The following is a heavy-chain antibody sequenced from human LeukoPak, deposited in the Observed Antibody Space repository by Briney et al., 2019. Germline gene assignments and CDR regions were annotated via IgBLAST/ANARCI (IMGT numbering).Heavy chain of an antibody. J-gene: IGHJ4*02. CDR2: IIPIFGTA. V-gene: IGHV1-69*05. D-gene: IGHD3-22*01. CDR3: ARVGRPYYYDSSGYYAYFDY. Sequence: ASVKVSCKASGGTFSSYAISWVRQAAGQGLEWMGRIIPIFGTANYAQNFQGRVTITTDESTSTAYMELSSLRSEDTAVYYCARVGRPYYYDSSGYYAYFDYWGQGTLVTVSS. CDR1: GGTFSSYA.